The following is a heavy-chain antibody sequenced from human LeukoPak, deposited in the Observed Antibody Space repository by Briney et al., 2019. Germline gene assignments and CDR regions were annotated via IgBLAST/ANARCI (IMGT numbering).Heavy chain of an antibody. V-gene: IGHV3-74*01. Sequence: GSLRLSCAASGFTFSSYWMHWVRPAPGKGLVWVSRINSDGSSTSYADSVKGRFTISRDNAKNTLYLQMNSLRAEDTAVYYCARDYDYVWGSSIRPFWFPRGVGDSWGQGTLVTVSS. CDR2: INSDGSST. CDR3: ARDYDYVWGSSIRPFWFPRGVGDS. CDR1: GFTFSSYW. D-gene: IGHD3-16*01. J-gene: IGHJ5*02.